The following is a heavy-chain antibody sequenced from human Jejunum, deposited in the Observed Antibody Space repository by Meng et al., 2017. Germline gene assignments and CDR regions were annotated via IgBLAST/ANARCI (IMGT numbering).Heavy chain of an antibody. CDR3: ARVNWTSSYWYFDL. J-gene: IGHJ2*01. CDR1: GASMSSCNYY. D-gene: IGHD1-1*01. Sequence: GSGPGLVKPSQTLSLTCTVSGASMSSCNYYWTWIRQHPGKGLEWIGYIYYSGSTYYNPSLQSLVTISIDMSENQFSLKLTSVTAADTAVYYCARVNWTSSYWYFDLWGRGTLVTVSS. V-gene: IGHV4-31*01. CDR2: IYYSGST.